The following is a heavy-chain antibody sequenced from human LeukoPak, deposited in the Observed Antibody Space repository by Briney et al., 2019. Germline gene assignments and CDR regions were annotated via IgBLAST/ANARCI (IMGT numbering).Heavy chain of an antibody. V-gene: IGHV4-39*01. J-gene: IGHJ5*02. CDR2: IYYSGST. CDR1: GFTFSNYA. D-gene: IGHD1-26*01. CDR3: ARPSSAYNWFDP. Sequence: PGGSLRLSCAASGFTFSNYAMSWVRQAPGKGLEWIGNIYYSGSTYYNPSLKSRVTISVDTSKNQFSLKLSSVTAADTAVYYCARPSSAYNWFDPWGQGTLVTVSS.